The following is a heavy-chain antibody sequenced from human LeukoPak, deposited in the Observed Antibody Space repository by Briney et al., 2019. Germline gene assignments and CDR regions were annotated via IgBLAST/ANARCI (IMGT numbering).Heavy chain of an antibody. CDR1: GGTFSSYA. D-gene: IGHD5-12*01. CDR2: IIPIFGTA. Sequence: ASVKVSCKASGGTFSSYAISWVRQAPGQGLEWMGGIIPIFGTANYAQKFQGRVTITMDESTSTAYMELSSLRSEDTAVYYCARGGYSGYELALNWFDPWGQGTLVTVSS. J-gene: IGHJ5*02. CDR3: ARGGYSGYELALNWFDP. V-gene: IGHV1-69*05.